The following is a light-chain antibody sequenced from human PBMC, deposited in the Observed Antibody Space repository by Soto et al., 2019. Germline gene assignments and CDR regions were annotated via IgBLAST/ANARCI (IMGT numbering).Light chain of an antibody. CDR1: QSVSSSY. J-gene: IGKJ3*01. CDR3: QQYGSSPFT. V-gene: IGKV3-20*01. Sequence: EIVLTQSPGTLSLSPGDRATLSCRASQSVSSSYLAWYQQKPGQAPRLLIYGASSMATGIPDRFSGSGSGTDFTLTISRLEPEDFAVYYCQQYGSSPFTFGPGTKVDIK. CDR2: GAS.